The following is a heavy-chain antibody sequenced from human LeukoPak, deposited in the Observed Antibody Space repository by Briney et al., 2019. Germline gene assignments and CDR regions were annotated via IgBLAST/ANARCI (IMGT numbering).Heavy chain of an antibody. CDR1: EFTVSTNY. Sequence: GGSLRLSCVASEFTVSTNYMSWVRQAPGKGLEWVSIIHIDGETHYADSVKGRFTFSRDNSKNTLYLQMNSLRSEDTAVYYCASDGLDSSGPVAFDIWGQGTMVTVSS. CDR3: ASDGLDSSGPVAFDI. CDR2: IHIDGET. D-gene: IGHD3-22*01. V-gene: IGHV3-66*01. J-gene: IGHJ3*02.